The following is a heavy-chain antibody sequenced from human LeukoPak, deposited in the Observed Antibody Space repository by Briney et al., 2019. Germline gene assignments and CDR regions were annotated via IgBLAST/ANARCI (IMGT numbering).Heavy chain of an antibody. CDR1: GLTFSSYE. Sequence: PGGSLRLSCAASGLTFSSYEMNWGRQAPGKGVEWVSYISSSGGTIFYADSVKGRFTISRDNAKNSLYLQMNSLRAEDTAVYYCARGQTGTLDAFDIWGQGTMVTVSS. CDR3: ARGQTGTLDAFDI. V-gene: IGHV3-48*03. CDR2: ISSSGGTI. J-gene: IGHJ3*02. D-gene: IGHD1/OR15-1a*01.